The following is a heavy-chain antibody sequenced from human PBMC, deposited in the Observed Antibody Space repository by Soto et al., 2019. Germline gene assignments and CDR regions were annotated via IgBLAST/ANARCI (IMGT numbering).Heavy chain of an antibody. J-gene: IGHJ4*02. CDR1: GGSISSGGYD. CDR2: IYYSGST. D-gene: IGHD3-10*01. V-gene: IGHV4-31*03. CDR3: ARGGIWFGAPNPHYFDY. Sequence: SETLSLTCTVSGGSISSGGYDWSWIRQHPGKGLEWIGYIYYSGSTYYNPSLKSRVTISVDTSKNQFSLKLSSVTAADTAVYYCARGGIWFGAPNPHYFDYWGQGTLVTVSS.